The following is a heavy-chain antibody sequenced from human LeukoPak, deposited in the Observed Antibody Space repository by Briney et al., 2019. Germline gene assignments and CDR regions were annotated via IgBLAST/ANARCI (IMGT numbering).Heavy chain of an antibody. J-gene: IGHJ4*02. Sequence: GGSLRLSWAASEFTVSSHYMSWVRQAPGKGLEWVSVIYSGGSTYYADSVKGRFTISRDKSKNTLYLQMNSLRAEDTAVYYCARDLDRRRDLPFAYWGQGALVTVSS. V-gene: IGHV3-66*02. CDR2: IYSGGST. CDR1: EFTVSSHY. D-gene: IGHD5-24*01. CDR3: ARDLDRRRDLPFAY.